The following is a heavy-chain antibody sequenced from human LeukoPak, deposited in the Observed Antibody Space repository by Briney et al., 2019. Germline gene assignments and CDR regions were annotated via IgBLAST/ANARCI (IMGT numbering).Heavy chain of an antibody. Sequence: SVKVSCKASGGTFSSYAISWVRQAPGQGLEWMGGIIPIFGTANYAQKFQGRVTITADESTSTAYMELSSLRSEDTAVYYCARLVADYVSPGLSDKNFDYWGQGTLVTVSS. D-gene: IGHD3-16*01. CDR2: IIPIFGTA. CDR1: GGTFSSYA. J-gene: IGHJ4*02. V-gene: IGHV1-69*13. CDR3: ARLVADYVSPGLSDKNFDY.